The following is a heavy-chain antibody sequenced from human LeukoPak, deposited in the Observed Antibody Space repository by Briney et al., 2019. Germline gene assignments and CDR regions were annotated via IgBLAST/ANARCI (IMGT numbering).Heavy chain of an antibody. V-gene: IGHV3-74*01. D-gene: IGHD6-13*01. Sequence: GGSLRLSCAASGFTFSSFWMHWVRQAPGKGLVWVSRIDTDGSSTVYADSVKGRFTSSRDNAKSTLYLQMNSLRAEDTAVYYCARSEYSSTWYGDHYYYYMDVWGKGTTVTVSS. CDR3: ARSEYSSTWYGDHYYYYMDV. J-gene: IGHJ6*03. CDR1: GFTFSSFW. CDR2: IDTDGSST.